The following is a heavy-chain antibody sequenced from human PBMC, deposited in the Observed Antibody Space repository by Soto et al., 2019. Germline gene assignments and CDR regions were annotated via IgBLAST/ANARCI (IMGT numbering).Heavy chain of an antibody. CDR3: ARQGDSRMLRDTFDI. J-gene: IGHJ3*02. CDR1: GYTFTHYA. V-gene: IGHV1-3*04. CDR2: INTDNGNT. D-gene: IGHD2-8*01. Sequence: ASVKVSCKSSGYTFTHYAMHWVRQAPGQGLEWLGWINTDNGNTAFSQKFQGRVSITMDTSASTAYVELSSLISEDTAVYYCARQGDSRMLRDTFDIWGQGTVFPVAS.